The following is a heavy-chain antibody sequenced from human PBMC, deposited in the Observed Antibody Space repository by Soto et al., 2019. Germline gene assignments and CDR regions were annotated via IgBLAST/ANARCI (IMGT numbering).Heavy chain of an antibody. CDR3: ATGPEVIEKFDY. V-gene: IGHV1-24*01. D-gene: IGHD3-22*01. CDR2: FDPEDGET. Sequence: ASVKVSCKVSGYTLTELSMHWVRQAPGKGLEWMGGFDPEDGETIYAQKFQGRVTMTEDTSTDTAYMELSSLRSEDTAVYYCATGPEVIEKFDYWGQGTLVTVSS. J-gene: IGHJ4*02. CDR1: GYTLTELS.